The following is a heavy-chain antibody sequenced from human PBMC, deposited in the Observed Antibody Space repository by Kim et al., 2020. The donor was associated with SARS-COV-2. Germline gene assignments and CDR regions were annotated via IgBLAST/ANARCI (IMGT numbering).Heavy chain of an antibody. CDR2: T. V-gene: IGHV5-51*01. J-gene: IGHJ4*02. Sequence: TRYIPSFQGQVTISADKSIRTAYLQWSSLKASDTAMYYCARYGYSGGPTYWGQGTLVTVSS. CDR3: ARYGYSGGPTY. D-gene: IGHD1-26*01.